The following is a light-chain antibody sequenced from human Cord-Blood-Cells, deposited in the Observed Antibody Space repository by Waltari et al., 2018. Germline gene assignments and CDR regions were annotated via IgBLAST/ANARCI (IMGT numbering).Light chain of an antibody. V-gene: IGKV1-39*01. Sequence: MQMNQSHFPLSASVGNSATITCRASQSISSYLNWYQQKPGKAPKLLIYAASSLQSGVPSRFSGSGSGTDFTLTISSLQPEDAATYYCQQSNSTPLTFGQGTKVEIK. J-gene: IGKJ2*01. CDR1: QSISSY. CDR3: QQSNSTPLT. CDR2: AAS.